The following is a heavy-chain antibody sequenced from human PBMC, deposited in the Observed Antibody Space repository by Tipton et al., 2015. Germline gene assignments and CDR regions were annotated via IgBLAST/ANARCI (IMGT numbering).Heavy chain of an antibody. J-gene: IGHJ4*02. D-gene: IGHD4-23*01. Sequence: LRLSCTVSGGSISNSNYYWGWIRQPPGKGLEWIGSLSYSGKTDYNPPLRSRVTISVDTSKNQFSLRLSSVTASDTAVYYCARARGRHGGLFDSWGQGILVTVSS. CDR2: LSYSGKT. CDR1: GGSISNSNYY. CDR3: ARARGRHGGLFDS. V-gene: IGHV4-39*01.